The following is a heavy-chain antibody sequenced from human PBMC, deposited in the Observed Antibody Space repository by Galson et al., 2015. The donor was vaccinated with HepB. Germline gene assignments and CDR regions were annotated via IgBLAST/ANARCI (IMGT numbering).Heavy chain of an antibody. CDR2: ISYDGSNK. D-gene: IGHD1-1*01. CDR3: ARTAGSYYYYMDV. J-gene: IGHJ6*03. V-gene: IGHV3-30-3*01. CDR1: GFTFSSYA. Sequence: SLRLSCAASGFTFSSYAMHWVRQAPGKGLEWVAVISYDGSNKYYADSVKGRFTISRDNSKNTLYLQMNSLRAEDTAVYYCARTAGSYYYYMDVWGKGTTVTVP.